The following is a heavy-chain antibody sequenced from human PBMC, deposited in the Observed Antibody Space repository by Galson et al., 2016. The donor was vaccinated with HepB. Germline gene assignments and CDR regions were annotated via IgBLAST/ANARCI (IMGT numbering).Heavy chain of an antibody. CDR2: IWYDGNNR. D-gene: IGHD2-21*02. J-gene: IGHJ4*02. CDR3: ARDGWGYCGGDCYPDY. Sequence: SLRLSCAASGFPFGDYGMHWVRQAPGKGLEWVALIWYDGNNRYYVDSVKGRFTISRDNSNNTLYLQMHSLRAEDTAVYYCARDGWGYCGGDCYPDYWGQGTLVTVSS. CDR1: GFPFGDYG. V-gene: IGHV3-33*01.